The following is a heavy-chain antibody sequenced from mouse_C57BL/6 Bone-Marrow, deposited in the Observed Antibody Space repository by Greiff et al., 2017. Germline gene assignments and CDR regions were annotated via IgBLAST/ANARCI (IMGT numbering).Heavy chain of an antibody. V-gene: IGHV1-82*01. CDR3: ARGAIYFDY. CDR2: IYPGDGDT. J-gene: IGHJ2*01. Sequence: QVQLQQSGPELVKPGASVKISCKASGYAFSSSWMNWVKQRPGKGLGWIGRIYPGDGDTNYNGKFKGKATLTADKSSSTAYMQLSSLTSEDSAVYFCARGAIYFDYWGQGTTLTVSS. CDR1: GYAFSSSW.